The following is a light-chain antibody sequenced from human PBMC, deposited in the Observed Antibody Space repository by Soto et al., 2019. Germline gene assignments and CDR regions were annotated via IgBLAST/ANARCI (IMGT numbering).Light chain of an antibody. Sequence: QSVLTQPPSVSGAPGQRVTISCTGSNSNIGADYGVHWYQQFPGTAPKLLISNYTNRPSGVPDRFSASRSGSSASLAITGLQSEDEADYYCQSFDSSLPGPILGVWTKLTVL. CDR1: NSNIGADYG. V-gene: IGLV1-40*01. J-gene: IGLJ2*01. CDR2: NYT. CDR3: QSFDSSLPGPI.